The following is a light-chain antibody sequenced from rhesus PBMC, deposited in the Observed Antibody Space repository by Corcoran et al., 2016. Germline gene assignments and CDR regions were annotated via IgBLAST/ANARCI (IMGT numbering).Light chain of an antibody. CDR1: ENVNNY. CDR2: KAS. J-gene: IGKJ3*01. Sequence: DIQMTQSPSSLSASVGDRVTITCRASENVNNYLNWYQQKPGKAPNLLIYKASTLQIGVPSRFSGRGAGTDYTLNISSLKPEDVATYYCKHGYGTPCTFGHGTKLDIK. CDR3: KHGYGTPCT. V-gene: IGKV1-74*01.